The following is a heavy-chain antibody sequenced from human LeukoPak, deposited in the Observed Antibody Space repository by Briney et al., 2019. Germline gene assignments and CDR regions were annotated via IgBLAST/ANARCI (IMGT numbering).Heavy chain of an antibody. J-gene: IGHJ3*02. D-gene: IGHD6-25*01. CDR1: GGSIRSSNW. Sequence: SETLSLTCAVSGGSIRSSNWWSWVRQPPGKGLEWIGVIYHSGGTTNCNPSLKSRVTISVDKSKNQFSLQLSSVTAADTALYYCARPTGRGGYPTDPFDIWGQGTMVTVSS. CDR3: ARPTGRGGYPTDPFDI. CDR2: IYHSGGTT. V-gene: IGHV4-4*02.